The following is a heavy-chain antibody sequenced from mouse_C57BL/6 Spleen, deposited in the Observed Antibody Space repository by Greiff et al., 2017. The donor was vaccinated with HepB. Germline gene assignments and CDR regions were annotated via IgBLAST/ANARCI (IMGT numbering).Heavy chain of an antibody. Sequence: EVQLQQSGPELVKPGASVKISCKASGYTFTDYYMNWVKQSHGKSLEWIGDINPNNGGTSYNQKYKGKATLTVDKSSSTAYMELRSLPSEDSAVYYCARSSAVVALDYWGQGTTLTVSS. V-gene: IGHV1-26*01. CDR1: GYTFTDYY. CDR3: ARSSAVVALDY. J-gene: IGHJ2*01. CDR2: INPNNGGT. D-gene: IGHD1-1*01.